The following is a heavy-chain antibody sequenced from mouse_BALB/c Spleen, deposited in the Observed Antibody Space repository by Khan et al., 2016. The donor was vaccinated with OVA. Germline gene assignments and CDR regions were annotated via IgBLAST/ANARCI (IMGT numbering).Heavy chain of an antibody. J-gene: IGHJ3*01. Sequence: EVQLVESGGDLVKPGGSLKLSCAASGFTFSSYSMSWVRQTPDKRLEWVATISSGGDYTFFPDSVKGRFTISRDNAENALYLQMSSLRSEDTAMDYCASHLTGSFDYWGQGTLVTVSA. D-gene: IGHD4-1*01. CDR1: GFTFSSYS. CDR2: ISSGGDYT. CDR3: ASHLTGSFDY. V-gene: IGHV5-6*01.